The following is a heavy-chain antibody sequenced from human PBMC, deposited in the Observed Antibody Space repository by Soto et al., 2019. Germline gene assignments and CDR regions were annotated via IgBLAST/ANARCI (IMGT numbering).Heavy chain of an antibody. CDR2: IYHSGGP. Sequence: HLQLQESGSGLVKPSQTLSLTCTVSGDSISNGGYSWNWIRQPPGKGLEWIGYIYHSGGPAFNPSLKRRVTITGDSSNNQFSLKLRSVTAADTAVYYCARDSRSGYYLEYWGQGTLITVSS. D-gene: IGHD3-22*01. J-gene: IGHJ4*02. V-gene: IGHV4-30-2*01. CDR1: GDSISNGGYS. CDR3: ARDSRSGYYLEY.